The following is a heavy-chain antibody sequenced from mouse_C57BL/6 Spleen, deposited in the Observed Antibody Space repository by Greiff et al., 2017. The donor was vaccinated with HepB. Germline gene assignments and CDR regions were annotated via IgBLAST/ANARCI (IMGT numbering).Heavy chain of an antibody. CDR2: INPNNGGT. D-gene: IGHD2-4*01. CDR1: GYTFTDYY. CDR3: ARVGGDYGAWFAY. J-gene: IGHJ3*01. Sequence: EVQLQQSGPELVKPGASVKISCKASGYTFTDYYMNWVKQSHGKSLEWIGDINPNNGGTSYNQKFKGKATLTVDKSSSTAYMELRSLTSEDSAVYYCARVGGDYGAWFAYWGQGTLVTVSA. V-gene: IGHV1-26*01.